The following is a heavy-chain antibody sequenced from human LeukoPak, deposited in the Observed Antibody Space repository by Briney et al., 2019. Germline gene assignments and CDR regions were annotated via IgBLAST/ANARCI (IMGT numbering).Heavy chain of an antibody. CDR1: GFTFSDYS. J-gene: IGHJ4*02. CDR3: VRERFHGSGAPIFDL. Sequence: PGGTLSLSCAASGFTFSDYSMNWVRQTPRKGLEGVWGISVSGSYIYYADSVKGRFTISRDNVKNSLHLQVNSLRAEDTAVYYCVRERFHGSGAPIFDLWGQGTLVTVSS. V-gene: IGHV3-21*06. D-gene: IGHD3-10*01. CDR2: ISVSGSYI.